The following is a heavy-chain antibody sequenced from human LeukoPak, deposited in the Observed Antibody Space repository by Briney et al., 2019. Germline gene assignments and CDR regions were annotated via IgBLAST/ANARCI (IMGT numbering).Heavy chain of an antibody. J-gene: IGHJ4*02. CDR1: GFTFSGYD. CDR2: IRSDGSDK. Sequence: GGSLRPSCAASGFTFSGYDMHWVRQAPGKGLEWVALIRSDGSDKYYADSVKGRFTISRDNSKNTVFLQMNSLRAEDTAVYYCAKDIAAAGGPCAYWGRGTLDTVSS. CDR3: AKDIAAAGGPCAY. V-gene: IGHV3-30*02. D-gene: IGHD6-13*01.